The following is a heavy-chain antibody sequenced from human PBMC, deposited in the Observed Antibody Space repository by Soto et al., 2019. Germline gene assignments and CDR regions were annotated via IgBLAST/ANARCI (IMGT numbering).Heavy chain of an antibody. CDR1: GFTFSSYA. D-gene: IGHD6-13*01. CDR2: ISYDGSNK. V-gene: IGHV3-30-3*01. CDR3: ARDSLHMAPAAYFDY. J-gene: IGHJ4*02. Sequence: QVQLVESGGGVVQPGRSLRLSCAASGFTFSSYAMHWVRQAPGKGLAWVAVISYDGSNKYYADSVKGRFTISRDNSKNTLYLQMNSLRAEDTAVYYCARDSLHMAPAAYFDYWGQGTLVTVSS.